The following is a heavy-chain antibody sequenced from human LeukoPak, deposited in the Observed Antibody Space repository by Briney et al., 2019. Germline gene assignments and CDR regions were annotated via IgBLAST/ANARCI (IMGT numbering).Heavy chain of an antibody. CDR3: AGTRRYCSGGSCYNWFDP. V-gene: IGHV4-61*02. CDR1: GVSISSDTYY. CDR2: IYASGNS. D-gene: IGHD2-15*01. Sequence: PSQTLSLTCTASGVSISSDTYYWSWIRQPAGQELEWIGRIYASGNSNYNACRKSRVTISIDTSKNQFSLRLNSVIATDTAVYYCAGTRRYCSGGSCYNWFDPWGQGNLVTVSS. J-gene: IGHJ5*02.